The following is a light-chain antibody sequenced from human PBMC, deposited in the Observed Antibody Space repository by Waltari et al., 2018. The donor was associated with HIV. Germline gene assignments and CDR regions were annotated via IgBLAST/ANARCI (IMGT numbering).Light chain of an antibody. CDR3: CSNAGSHVV. CDR2: DVN. Sequence: QSALTQPRSVSGSPGQSVTLSCTGISSDLGRYNYVSWYQQDPGKAPQLMLFDVNKRPSGVPARFSGSKSGNTASLTISGLQAEDEADYYCCSNAGSHVVFGGGTKVTVL. CDR1: SSDLGRYNY. V-gene: IGLV2-11*01. J-gene: IGLJ2*01.